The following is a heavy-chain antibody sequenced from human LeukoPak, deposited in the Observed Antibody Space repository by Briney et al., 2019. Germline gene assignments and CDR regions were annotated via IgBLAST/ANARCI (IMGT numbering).Heavy chain of an antibody. D-gene: IGHD3-10*01. Sequence: PSETLSLTCTVSGGSISSYYWSWIRQPPGKGLEWIGYIYHSGSTYYNPSLKSRVTISVDRSKNQFSLKLSSVTAADTAVYYCARDQSGGDWFDPWGQGTLVTVSS. V-gene: IGHV4-59*12. CDR3: ARDQSGGDWFDP. J-gene: IGHJ5*02. CDR1: GGSISSYY. CDR2: IYHSGST.